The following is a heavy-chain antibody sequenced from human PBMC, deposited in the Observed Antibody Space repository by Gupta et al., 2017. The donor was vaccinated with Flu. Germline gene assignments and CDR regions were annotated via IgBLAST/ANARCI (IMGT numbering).Heavy chain of an antibody. CDR1: GFTFSRSD. V-gene: IGHV3-13*04. D-gene: IGHD3-10*01. J-gene: IGHJ4*02. CDR2: ILTSGDT. CDR3: TRGRGDRFDS. Sequence: DVQLVESGGGMVQPGGSLRLSCAASGFTFSRSDMHWVRQATGKGLEWVSAILTSGDTFYTGSVKGRFSISRENAENSLYLQMNSLRAGDTAVYYGTRGRGDRFDSWGQGTQVTVSS.